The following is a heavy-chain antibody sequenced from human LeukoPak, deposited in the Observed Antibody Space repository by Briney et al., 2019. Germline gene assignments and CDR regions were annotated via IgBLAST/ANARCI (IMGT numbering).Heavy chain of an antibody. D-gene: IGHD3-10*01. J-gene: IGHJ4*02. CDR3: ARTRSRSGTLYY. V-gene: IGHV4-38-2*01. CDR2: IYHSGST. CDR1: GYSISSGYY. Sequence: PSETLSLTCAVSGYSISSGYYWGWIRQPPGKGLEWIGSIYHSGSTYYNPSLKSRVTIPVDTSKNQFSLKLSSVTAADTAVYYCARTRSRSGTLYYWGQGTLVTVSS.